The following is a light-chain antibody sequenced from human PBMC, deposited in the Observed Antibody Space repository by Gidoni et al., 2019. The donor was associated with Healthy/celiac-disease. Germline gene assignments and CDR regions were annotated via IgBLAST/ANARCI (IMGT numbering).Light chain of an antibody. Sequence: EIVLTQSPGTLSLSPGERATLSCRASQSVSSSYLAWYQQKPGQAPRLLIYGASSRATGSPDRFSGSGSGTDFTLTISRLEPEDFAGYYCQQYGSAPTFGQGTKVEIK. CDR2: GAS. CDR1: QSVSSSY. V-gene: IGKV3-20*01. J-gene: IGKJ1*01. CDR3: QQYGSAPT.